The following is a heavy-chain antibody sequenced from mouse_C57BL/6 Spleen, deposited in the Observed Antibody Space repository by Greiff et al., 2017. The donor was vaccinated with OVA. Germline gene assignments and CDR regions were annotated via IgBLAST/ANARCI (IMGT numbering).Heavy chain of an antibody. CDR1: GFNIKDDY. J-gene: IGHJ3*01. D-gene: IGHD2-2*01. V-gene: IGHV14-4*01. CDR3: TTLYGSWFAY. Sequence: EVQVVESGAELVRPGASVKLSCTASGFNIKDDYMHWVKQRPEQGLEWIGWIDPENGDTEYASKFQGKATITADTSSNTAYLQLSSLTSEDTAVYYCTTLYGSWFAYWGQGTLVTVSA. CDR2: IDPENGDT.